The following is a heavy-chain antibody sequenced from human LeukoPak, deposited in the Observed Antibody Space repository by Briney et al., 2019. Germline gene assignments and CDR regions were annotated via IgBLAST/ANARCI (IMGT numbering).Heavy chain of an antibody. CDR3: ARGKLVVVAAARRNYYYGMDV. CDR2: MNPNSGNT. CDR1: GYTFTSYD. J-gene: IGHJ6*02. D-gene: IGHD2-15*01. Sequence: ASVKVSCKASGYTFTSYDINWVRQATGQGLEWMGWMNPNSGNTGYAQKFQGRVTMTRNTSISTAYRELSSLRSEDTAVYYCARGKLVVVAAARRNYYYGMDVWGQGTTVTVSS. V-gene: IGHV1-8*01.